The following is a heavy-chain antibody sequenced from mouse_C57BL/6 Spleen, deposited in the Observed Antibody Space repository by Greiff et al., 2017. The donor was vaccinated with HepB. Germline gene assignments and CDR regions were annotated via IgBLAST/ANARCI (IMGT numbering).Heavy chain of an antibody. Sequence: QVQLQQPGAELVRPGTSVKLSCKASGYTFTSYWMHWVKQRPGQGLEWIGVIDPSDSYTNYNQKFKGKATLTVDTSSSTAYMQLSSLTSQDSAVYYCARSRQLRLLFDYWGQGTTLTVSS. D-gene: IGHD3-2*02. CDR3: ARSRQLRLLFDY. J-gene: IGHJ2*01. CDR2: IDPSDSYT. CDR1: GYTFTSYW. V-gene: IGHV1-59*01.